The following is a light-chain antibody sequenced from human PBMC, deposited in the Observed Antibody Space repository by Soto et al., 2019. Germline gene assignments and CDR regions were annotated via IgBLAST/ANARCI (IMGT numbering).Light chain of an antibody. Sequence: DIQLTQSPSVLSASVGDTVTITGRASQALSNYLAWYQQKPGKAPDLLIYSAYTLQSGVTSRFRGSGSETEFSITIRALQPEDFATYYCQQLSRYPLTFGGGTQVDIK. CDR3: QQLSRYPLT. CDR2: SAY. J-gene: IGKJ4*01. CDR1: QALSNY. V-gene: IGKV1-9*01.